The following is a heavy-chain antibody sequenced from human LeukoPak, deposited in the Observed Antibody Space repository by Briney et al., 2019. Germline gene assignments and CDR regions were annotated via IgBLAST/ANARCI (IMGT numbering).Heavy chain of an antibody. CDR1: GFTFRSHA. Sequence: PGGSLRLSCSAAGFTFRSHAMHWVRQAPGKGLEYVSTINDDGSLTYYADSVKGRFTISRDNAKNSLHLQMNSLRVEDTAVYYCAKNGGPHGMDVWGQGTTVTVSS. CDR3: AKNGGPHGMDV. V-gene: IGHV3-64*04. J-gene: IGHJ6*02. D-gene: IGHD3-16*01. CDR2: INDDGSLT.